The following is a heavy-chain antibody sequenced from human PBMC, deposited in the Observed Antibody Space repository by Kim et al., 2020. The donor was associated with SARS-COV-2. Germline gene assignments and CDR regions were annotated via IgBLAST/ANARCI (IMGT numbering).Heavy chain of an antibody. CDR2: IRSKAYGGTT. J-gene: IGHJ4*02. CDR3: TSPPYYDSSGYSDY. CDR1: GFTFGDYA. D-gene: IGHD3-22*01. V-gene: IGHV3-49*04. Sequence: GGSLRLSCTASGFTFGDYAMSWVRQAPGKGLEWVGFIRSKAYGGTTEYAASVKGRFTISRDDSKSIAYLQMNSLKTEDTAVYYCTSPPYYDSSGYSDYWGQGTLVTVSS.